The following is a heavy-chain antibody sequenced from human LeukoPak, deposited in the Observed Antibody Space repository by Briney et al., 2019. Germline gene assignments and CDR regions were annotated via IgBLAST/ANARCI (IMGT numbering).Heavy chain of an antibody. CDR2: IIPIFGTA. V-gene: IGHV1-69*13. CDR3: ARDLGGSSGWYFDY. Sequence: ASVKVSCKASGGTFSSYAISWVRQAPGQGLEWMGGIIPIFGTANYAQKFQGRVTITADESTSTAYMELSSLRSEDTAVYYCARDLGGSSGWYFDYWGQGTLVTVSS. D-gene: IGHD6-19*01. CDR1: GGTFSSYA. J-gene: IGHJ4*02.